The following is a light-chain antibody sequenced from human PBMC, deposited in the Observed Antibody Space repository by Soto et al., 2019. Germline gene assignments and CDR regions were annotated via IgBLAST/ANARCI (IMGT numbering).Light chain of an antibody. CDR3: QQRSHWPT. CDR1: QSVSSH. CDR2: DAS. J-gene: IGKJ1*01. V-gene: IGKV3-11*01. Sequence: EIVLTQSPATLSLSPGERATLSCRASQSVSSHLAWYQQKPGQSPRLLIYDASNRATGIPARFSGSGSGTDFTLTISSLEPEDFAFYFCQQRSHWPTFGQGTKVESK.